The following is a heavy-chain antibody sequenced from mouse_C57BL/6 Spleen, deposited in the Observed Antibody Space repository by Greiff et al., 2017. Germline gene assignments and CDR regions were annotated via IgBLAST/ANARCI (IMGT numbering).Heavy chain of an antibody. Sequence: EVKLQESGAELVKPGASVKLSCTASGFNIKDYYMHWVKQRPEQGLEWIGRIDPEDGATKYSPQFQGKATITADTSSNTAYLQLSSLTSEDTAVYYCASGYFEVWGTGTTVTVSS. CDR1: GFNIKDYY. CDR3: ASGYFEV. J-gene: IGHJ1*03. CDR2: IDPEDGAT. V-gene: IGHV14-2*01.